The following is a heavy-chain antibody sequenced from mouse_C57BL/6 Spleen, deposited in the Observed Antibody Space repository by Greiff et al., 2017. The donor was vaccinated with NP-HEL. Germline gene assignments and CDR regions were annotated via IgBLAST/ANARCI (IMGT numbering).Heavy chain of an antibody. CDR2: IDPNSGGT. Sequence: VQLQQSGAELVKPGASVKLSCKASGYTFTSYWMHWVKQRPGRGLEWIGRIDPNSGGTKYNEKFKSKATLTVDKPSSTAYMQLSSLTSEDSAVYDCARPTVVATDWYFDVWGTGTTVTVSS. J-gene: IGHJ1*03. V-gene: IGHV1-72*01. D-gene: IGHD1-1*01. CDR3: ARPTVVATDWYFDV. CDR1: GYTFTSYW.